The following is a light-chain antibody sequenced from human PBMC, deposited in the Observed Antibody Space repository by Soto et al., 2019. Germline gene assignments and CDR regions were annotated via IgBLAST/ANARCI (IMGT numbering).Light chain of an antibody. CDR2: GAS. CDR3: QVYGRSPLMYT. J-gene: IGKJ2*01. Sequence: EIVLTQSPGTLSLSPGEMATLSCRASQSVTNDFLAWYQQKPGQAPRLLIYGASSRAAGVPDRFSGRGSGTYFTLTISRLEPEDLAVYYCQVYGRSPLMYTFGQGTKLGVK. CDR1: QSVTNDF. V-gene: IGKV3-20*01.